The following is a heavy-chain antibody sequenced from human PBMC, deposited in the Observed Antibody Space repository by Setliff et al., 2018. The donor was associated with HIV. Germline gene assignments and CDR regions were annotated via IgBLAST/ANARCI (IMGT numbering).Heavy chain of an antibody. CDR1: GFSFSSYG. Sequence: LSCAASGFSFSSYGMSWIRQAPGKGLQWVSAVSGSGATTYYAASVKGRFTISRDNLKSMVYLQMNSLRAEDTAIYYCAKDHAGGGYHDILPPSWGQGTMVTVSS. V-gene: IGHV3-23*01. CDR2: VSGSGATT. D-gene: IGHD3-9*01. J-gene: IGHJ3*01. CDR3: AKDHAGGGYHDILPPS.